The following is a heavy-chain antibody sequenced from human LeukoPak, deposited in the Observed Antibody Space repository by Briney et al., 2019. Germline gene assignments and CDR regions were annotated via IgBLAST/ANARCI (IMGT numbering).Heavy chain of an antibody. Sequence: GGSLRLSCAASGFTFSNYWMSWVRQAPGKGLEWVADIKGDGSEKYYVDSVKGRFTISRDNAKSSLYLQMNSLRAEDTAVYYCARARNLDFWGQGTLVTVSS. J-gene: IGHJ4*02. CDR1: GFTFSNYW. CDR3: ARARNLDF. CDR2: IKGDGSEK. V-gene: IGHV3-7*05.